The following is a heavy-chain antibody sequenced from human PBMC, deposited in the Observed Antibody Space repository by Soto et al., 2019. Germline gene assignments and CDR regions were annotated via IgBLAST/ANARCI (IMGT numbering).Heavy chain of an antibody. V-gene: IGHV1-69*06. D-gene: IGHD4-4*01. CDR1: GGTFSSYG. J-gene: IGHJ4*02. CDR3: ARELQGLYYFDY. CDR2: IIPFFGTI. Sequence: SVKVSCKASGGTFSSYGISWVRQAPGQGLEWMGGIIPFFGTIDYAQRFQGRVTITADKSTTTAYMELSSLRSDDTAVYYCARELQGLYYFDYWGQGTLVTVSS.